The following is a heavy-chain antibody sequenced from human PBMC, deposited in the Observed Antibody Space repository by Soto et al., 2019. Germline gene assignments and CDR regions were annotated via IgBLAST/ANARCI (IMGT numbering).Heavy chain of an antibody. CDR3: ARGRIVGATDGVYYFDY. J-gene: IGHJ4*02. CDR2: INHSGST. Sequence: QVQLQQWGAGLLKPSETLSLTCAVYGGSFSGYYWSWIRQPPGKGLEWIGEINHSGSTNYNPSLKSRVTIAVDTSKNQFSLKLSSVTAADTAVYYCARGRIVGATDGVYYFDYWGQGTLVTVSS. D-gene: IGHD1-26*01. CDR1: GGSFSGYY. V-gene: IGHV4-34*01.